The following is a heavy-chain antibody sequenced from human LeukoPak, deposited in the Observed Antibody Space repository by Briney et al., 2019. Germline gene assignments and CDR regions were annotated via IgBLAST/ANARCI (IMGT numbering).Heavy chain of an antibody. CDR1: GGSISSSSYY. CDR3: ARYSSSSGY. V-gene: IGHV4-39*01. Sequence: SETLSLTCTVSGGSISSSSYYWGWIRQPPGEGLEWIGSIYYSGSTHYNPSLKSRVTISVDTSKNQFSLKLSSVTAADTAVYYCARYSSSSGYWGQGTLVTVSS. J-gene: IGHJ4*02. D-gene: IGHD6-6*01. CDR2: IYYSGST.